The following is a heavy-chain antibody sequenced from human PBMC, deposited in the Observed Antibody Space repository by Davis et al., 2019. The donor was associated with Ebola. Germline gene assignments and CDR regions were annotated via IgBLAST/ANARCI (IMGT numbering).Heavy chain of an antibody. D-gene: IGHD3-16*01. Sequence: PSETLSLTCAISGDSVFGKNGAWNWIRQSPSRGLEWLGRTYYTSKWHNDYGESVKSRISINPDTSKSQFSMQLNSVTPEDTAVYYCVRGWGRSGLDVWGQGTTVTVSS. CDR1: GDSVFGKNGA. J-gene: IGHJ6*02. CDR3: VRGWGRSGLDV. CDR2: TYYTSKWHN. V-gene: IGHV6-1*01.